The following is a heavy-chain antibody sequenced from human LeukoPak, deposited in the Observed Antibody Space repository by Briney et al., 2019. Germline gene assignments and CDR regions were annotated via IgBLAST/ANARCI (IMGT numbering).Heavy chain of an antibody. CDR2: IYYSGST. CDR1: GGSMNNYY. J-gene: IGHJ4*02. D-gene: IGHD6-13*01. Sequence: SSETLALTCTVSGGSMNNYYWSWIRQAPGKGLEWIGCIYYSGSTNYNPSLKSRVTISVDTSKNQFSLKLSSVTAADTAVYYSARHPGYNTRIFDYWGQGTLVTVSS. CDR3: ARHPGYNTRIFDY. V-gene: IGHV4-59*08.